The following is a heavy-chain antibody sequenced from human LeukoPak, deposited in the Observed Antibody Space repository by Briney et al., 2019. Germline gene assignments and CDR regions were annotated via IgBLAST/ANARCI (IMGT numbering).Heavy chain of an antibody. CDR1: GYTFTSYY. CDR2: INPSGGST. Sequence: GASVKVSCKASGYTFTSYYMHWVRQAPGQGLEWMGIINPSGGSTSYAQKFQGRVTMTRDTSTSTVYMELSSLGSEDTAVYYCAREKYSGTPTTGEGGFDYWGQGTLVTVSS. CDR3: AREKYSGTPTTGEGGFDY. D-gene: IGHD1-26*01. J-gene: IGHJ4*02. V-gene: IGHV1-46*03.